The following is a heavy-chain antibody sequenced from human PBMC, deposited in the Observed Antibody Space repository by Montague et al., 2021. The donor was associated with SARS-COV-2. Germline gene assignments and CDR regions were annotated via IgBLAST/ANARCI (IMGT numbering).Heavy chain of an antibody. CDR3: ARGRQHFNMIVVVMTGEEYYFDY. D-gene: IGHD3-22*01. Sequence: SETRSLTCAVYGGSFSDYFWTWIRQPPGKGLEWIGEINHRGTSNYNPSFKSRVSISVDTSKNHFSLYLGSVTAADTAVYYCARGRQHFNMIVVVMTGEEYYFDYWGQGTLVTVSS. CDR1: GGSFSDYF. CDR2: INHRGTS. J-gene: IGHJ4*02. V-gene: IGHV4-34*01.